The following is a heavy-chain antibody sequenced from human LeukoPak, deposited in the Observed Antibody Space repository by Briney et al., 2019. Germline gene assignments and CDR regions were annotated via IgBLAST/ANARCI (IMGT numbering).Heavy chain of an antibody. CDR3: ARVYGAYARVLYYYYGMDV. CDR2: ISYDGSNK. J-gene: IGHJ6*02. Sequence: GGSLRLSCAASGSTFSSYAMHWVRQAPGKGLEWVAVISYDGSNKYYADSVKGRFTIARDNSKNTLYLQMNTLRPEDTAVYYXARVYGAYARVLYYYYGMDVWGQGTTVTVSS. CDR1: GSTFSSYA. D-gene: IGHD4-17*01. V-gene: IGHV3-30-3*01.